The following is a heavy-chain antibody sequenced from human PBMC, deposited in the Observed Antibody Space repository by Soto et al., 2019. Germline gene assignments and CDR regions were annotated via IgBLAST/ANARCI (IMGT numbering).Heavy chain of an antibody. J-gene: IGHJ4*02. D-gene: IGHD6-13*01. CDR1: GFAFSGYG. V-gene: IGHV3-33*01. CDR3: TRDQQDRAFDY. Sequence: QVQLVESGGGVAQPGKSLRLSCAASGFAFSGYGMHGVRQAPGKGLEWVAVVWADGINKYYIDSVKGRFTISRDNSKNTLYLQMNSLSAEDTAVYYCTRDQQDRAFDYWGQGTLVTVSS. CDR2: VWADGINK.